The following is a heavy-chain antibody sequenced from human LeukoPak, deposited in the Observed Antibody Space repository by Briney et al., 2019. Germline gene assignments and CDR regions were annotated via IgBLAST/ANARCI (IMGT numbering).Heavy chain of an antibody. J-gene: IGHJ5*02. V-gene: IGHV4-59*01. Sequence: SETLSLTCTVSGGSLSSYYWSWIRQPPGKGLEWIGYIYYSGSTNYNPSLKSRVTISVDTSKNQFSLKLSSVTAADTAVYYCARAVKYYYDSSGYPKWFDHWGQGTLVTVSS. CDR2: IYYSGST. CDR3: ARAVKYYYDSSGYPKWFDH. CDR1: GGSLSSYY. D-gene: IGHD3-22*01.